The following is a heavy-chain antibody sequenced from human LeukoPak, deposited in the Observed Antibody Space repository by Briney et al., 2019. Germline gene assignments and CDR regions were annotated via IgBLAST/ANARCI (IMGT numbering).Heavy chain of an antibody. J-gene: IGHJ4*02. D-gene: IGHD1-26*01. V-gene: IGHV3-7*03. Sequence: GSLRLSCAASGFTFSSYWMSWVRQAPGKGLEWVANINKDGGEKYYVDSVKGRFTISRDNAKNSLYLQMNSLRADDAAVYYCVKDSPPRYSGSPPAYWGQGTLVTVSS. CDR1: GFTFSSYW. CDR2: INKDGGEK. CDR3: VKDSPPRYSGSPPAY.